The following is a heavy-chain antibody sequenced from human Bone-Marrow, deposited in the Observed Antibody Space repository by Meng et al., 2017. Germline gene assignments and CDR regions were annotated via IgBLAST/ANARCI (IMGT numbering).Heavy chain of an antibody. CDR3: AREGSFGGGVDY. D-gene: IGHD3-10*01. V-gene: IGHV1-69*13. Sequence: SVKVSCKASGGTFSSYAISWVRQAPGQGLEWMGVIIPIFGTANYAQKFQGRVTITADESTSTAYMELSSLRSEDTAVYYCAREGSFGGGVDYWGQGTLVTVSS. CDR1: GGTFSSYA. CDR2: IIPIFGTA. J-gene: IGHJ4*02.